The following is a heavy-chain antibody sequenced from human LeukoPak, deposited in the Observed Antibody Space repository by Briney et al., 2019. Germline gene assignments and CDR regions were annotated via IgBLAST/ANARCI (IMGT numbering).Heavy chain of an antibody. Sequence: GASVKVSCKASGYTFTDYYMHWVRQAPGQGLEWMGWINSNSGGTNYAQKFQDRVTMTRDTSISTAYMELSRLRSDDTAVYYCARVPKTNIGTYDAFDIWGQGTMVTVSS. V-gene: IGHV1-2*02. CDR3: ARVPKTNIGTYDAFDI. D-gene: IGHD1-1*01. CDR1: GYTFTDYY. CDR2: INSNSGGT. J-gene: IGHJ3*02.